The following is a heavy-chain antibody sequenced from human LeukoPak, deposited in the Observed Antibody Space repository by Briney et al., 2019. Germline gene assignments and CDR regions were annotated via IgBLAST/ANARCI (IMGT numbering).Heavy chain of an antibody. CDR3: SRAGDYGSGSFRWRHFDY. J-gene: IGHJ4*02. D-gene: IGHD3-10*01. Sequence: PGGSLRLSCAASGFTFSNYALHWVRQAPDKGLEWVALISYDGGNKDYADSVKGRFTISRGNSKNTLYLQMNSLRTEDTAVYYCSRAGDYGSGSFRWRHFDYWGQGTLVTVSS. CDR2: ISYDGGNK. V-gene: IGHV3-30-3*01. CDR1: GFTFSNYA.